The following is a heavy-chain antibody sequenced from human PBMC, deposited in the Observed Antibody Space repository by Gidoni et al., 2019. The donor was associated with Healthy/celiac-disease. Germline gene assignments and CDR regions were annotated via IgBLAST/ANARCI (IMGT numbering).Heavy chain of an antibody. V-gene: IGHV3-30-3*01. CDR3: ARDRDTAMEYYFDY. Sequence: QVQLVESGGGVVQPGRSLRLSCAASGFPFSSYAMHWVRQAPGKGLEWVAVISYDGSNKYYADSVKGRFTISRDNSKNTLYLQMNSLRAEDTAVYYCARDRDTAMEYYFDYWGQGTLVTVSS. CDR1: GFPFSSYA. J-gene: IGHJ4*02. D-gene: IGHD5-18*01. CDR2: ISYDGSNK.